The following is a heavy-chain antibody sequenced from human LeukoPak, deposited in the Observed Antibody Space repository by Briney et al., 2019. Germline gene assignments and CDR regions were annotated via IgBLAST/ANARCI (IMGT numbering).Heavy chain of an antibody. Sequence: GGSLRLSCAASGFTFSSYAMSWVRQAPGKGLEWVSGISGSGGSTYYADSVKGRFTISRDNSRNTLYLQMNSLRAEDTAVYYCAKLPIVVVVAATWWFDPWGQGTLVTVSS. D-gene: IGHD2-15*01. CDR1: GFTFSSYA. J-gene: IGHJ5*02. CDR2: ISGSGGST. V-gene: IGHV3-23*01. CDR3: AKLPIVVVVAATWWFDP.